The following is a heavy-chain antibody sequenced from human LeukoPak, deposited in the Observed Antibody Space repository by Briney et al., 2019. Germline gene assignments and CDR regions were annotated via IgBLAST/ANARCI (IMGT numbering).Heavy chain of an antibody. CDR1: GGSISSGSYY. CDR3: ARDGDGYSNYDDWFDP. V-gene: IGHV4-39*07. CDR2: IYYSGST. Sequence: SETLSLTCTVSGGSISSGSYYWGWIRQPPGKGLEWIGSIYYSGSTYYNPSLKSRVTISVDTSKNQFSLKLSSVTAADTAVYYCARDGDGYSNYDDWFDPWGQGTLVTVSS. J-gene: IGHJ5*02. D-gene: IGHD4-11*01.